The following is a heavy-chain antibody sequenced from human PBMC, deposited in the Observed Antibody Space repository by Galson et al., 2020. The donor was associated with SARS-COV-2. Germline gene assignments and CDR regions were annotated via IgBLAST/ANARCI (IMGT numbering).Heavy chain of an antibody. CDR3: ARESAAYYYDRSGYPRGYFYYIDV. CDR2: IYYSGST. V-gene: IGHV4-39*07. J-gene: IGHJ6*03. D-gene: IGHD3-22*01. Sequence: SQTLSLTCTVSGGSISSSSYYWGWIRQPPGKGLEWIGSIYYSGSTYYNPSLKSRVTISVDTSKNQFSLKLSSVTAADTAVYYCARESAAYYYDRSGYPRGYFYYIDVWGKGTTVTGSS. CDR1: GGSISSSSYY.